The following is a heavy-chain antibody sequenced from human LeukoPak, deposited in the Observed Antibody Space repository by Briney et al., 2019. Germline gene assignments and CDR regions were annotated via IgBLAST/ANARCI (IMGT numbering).Heavy chain of an antibody. CDR2: ISAYNGNT. V-gene: IGHV1-18*01. CDR1: GYTFTSYG. CDR3: ARDGVYLEWLFSQYNWFDP. Sequence: ASVKVSCKASGYTFTSYGISWVRQAPGQGLEWMGWISAYNGNTNYAQKLQGRVTMTTDTSTSTAYMELRSLRSDDTAVYYRARDGVYLEWLFSQYNWFDPRGREPWSPSPQ. J-gene: IGHJ5*02. D-gene: IGHD3-3*01.